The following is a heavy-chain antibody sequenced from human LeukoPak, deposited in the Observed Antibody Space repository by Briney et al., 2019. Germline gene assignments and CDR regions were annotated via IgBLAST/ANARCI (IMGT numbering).Heavy chain of an antibody. CDR1: GGSISSGDYY. D-gene: IGHD3-10*01. Sequence: SETLSLTCTVSGGSISSGDYYWSWIRQPPGKGLEWIGYIYYSGSTYYNPSLKSRATISVDTSKNQFSLKLSSVTAADTAVYYCARAPIITMVRGVIIGNWFDPWGQGTLVTVSS. CDR2: IYYSGST. CDR3: ARAPIITMVRGVIIGNWFDP. J-gene: IGHJ5*02. V-gene: IGHV4-30-4*01.